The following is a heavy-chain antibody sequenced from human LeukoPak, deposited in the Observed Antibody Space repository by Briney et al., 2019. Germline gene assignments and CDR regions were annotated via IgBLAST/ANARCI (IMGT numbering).Heavy chain of an antibody. V-gene: IGHV4-59*01. CDR3: ARLVYDYVWGSYRYNGNHFDY. J-gene: IGHJ4*02. Sequence: PSETLSLTYTVSGGSISSYYWSWIRQPPGKGLEWIGYIYYSGSTNYNPSLKSRVTISVDTSKNQFSLKLSSVTAADTAVYYCARLVYDYVWGSYRYNGNHFDYWGQGTLVTVSS. CDR1: GGSISSYY. D-gene: IGHD3-16*02. CDR2: IYYSGST.